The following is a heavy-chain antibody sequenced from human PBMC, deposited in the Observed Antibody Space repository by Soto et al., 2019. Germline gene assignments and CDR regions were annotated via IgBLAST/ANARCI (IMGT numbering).Heavy chain of an antibody. J-gene: IGHJ3*02. Sequence: SLRLSCAASGFTFSSYGMHWVRQAPGKGLEWVALIWFDGSDKYYTESVKGRFTISRDNSKSTLYLQMNSLRAEDTAVYYCARLYCSASSCYSVGAFDIRGQGTMVT. D-gene: IGHD2-15*01. V-gene: IGHV3-33*01. CDR3: ARLYCSASSCYSVGAFDI. CDR1: GFTFSSYG. CDR2: IWFDGSDK.